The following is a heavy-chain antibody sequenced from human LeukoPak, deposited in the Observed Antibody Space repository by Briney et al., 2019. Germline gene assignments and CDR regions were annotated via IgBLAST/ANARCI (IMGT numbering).Heavy chain of an antibody. V-gene: IGHV4-34*01. CDR3: ARAPWWAQRGYFDY. CDR2: INHSGST. Sequence: SETLSLTCAVYGGSFSGYYWSWIRQPPGKGLEWIGEINHSGSTNYNPSLKSRVTISVDTSKNQFSLKLSSVTAADTAVYYCARAPWWAQRGYFDYWGQGTLVTVSS. D-gene: IGHD2-15*01. J-gene: IGHJ4*02. CDR1: GGSFSGYY.